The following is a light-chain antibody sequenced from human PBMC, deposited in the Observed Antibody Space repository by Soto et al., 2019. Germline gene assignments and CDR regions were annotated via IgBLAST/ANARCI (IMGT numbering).Light chain of an antibody. V-gene: IGKV3D-15*01. CDR3: HHYNNWPPYT. J-gene: IGKJ2*01. CDR2: GAS. CDR1: QSVSGN. Sequence: EVMMTQSPSTLSVSPVERSTLSCRASQSVSGNIAWYQHKPGQTPRLLIYGASTRAAGIPARFSGSGSATEFTLTISNLQSEDFAVYYCHHYNNWPPYTFGQGTKVDIK.